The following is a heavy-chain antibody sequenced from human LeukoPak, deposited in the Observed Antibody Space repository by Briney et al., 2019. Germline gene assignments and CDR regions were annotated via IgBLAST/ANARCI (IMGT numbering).Heavy chain of an antibody. V-gene: IGHV4-39*02. J-gene: IGHJ4*02. D-gene: IGHD3-10*01. CDR1: GGSISSNRYY. CDR2: IYYTGST. CDR3: ARHRGRYYDSGSYYYFDY. Sequence: PSETLSLTCTVSGGSISSNRYYWGWIRQPPGKGLEWIGSIYYTGSTFYNPSLKSRVTTSVDTSKNHFSLNLSSVTAADTAVYYCARHRGRYYDSGSYYYFDYWGQGTLVTVSS.